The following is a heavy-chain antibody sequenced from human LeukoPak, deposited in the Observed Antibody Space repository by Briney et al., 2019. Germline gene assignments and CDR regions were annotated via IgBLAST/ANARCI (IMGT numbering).Heavy chain of an antibody. CDR3: ARRLTQYDCFDP. CDR2: TYYRSTWYN. V-gene: IGHV6-1*01. D-gene: IGHD2-2*01. CDR1: GDIVSSNSVT. J-gene: IGHJ5*02. Sequence: PSQTLSPTCAISGDIVSSNSVTWNWIRQSPSRGLEWLGRTYYRSTWYNDYAVSVRGRITVNPDTSKNQFSLHLNSVTPEDTAVYYCARRLTQYDCFDPWGQGILVAVSS.